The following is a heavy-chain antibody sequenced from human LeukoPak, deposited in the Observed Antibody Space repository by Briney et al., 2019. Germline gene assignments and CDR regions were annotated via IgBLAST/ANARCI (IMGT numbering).Heavy chain of an antibody. CDR1: RFTFSSYA. CDR3: AKVKYSSVWYYFDY. V-gene: IGHV3-23*01. D-gene: IGHD6-19*01. CDR2: ISGSGGST. J-gene: IGHJ4*02. Sequence: GGSLRLSCAASRFTFSSYAMSWVRQAPGKGLEWVSAISGSGGSTYYADSVKGRFTISRDNSKDTLYLQMNSPRAEDTAVYYCAKVKYSSVWYYFDYWGQGTLVTVSS.